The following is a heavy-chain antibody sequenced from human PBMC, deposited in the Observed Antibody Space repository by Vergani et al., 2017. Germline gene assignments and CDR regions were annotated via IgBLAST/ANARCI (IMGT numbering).Heavy chain of an antibody. V-gene: IGHV3-48*01. J-gene: IGHJ6*03. Sequence: EVQLVESGGGLVQPGGSLRLSCAASGFTFSSYSMNWVRQAPGKGLEWVSYISSSSSTIYYADSVKGRFTISRDNAKNSLYLQMNSLRAEDTAVYYCAKATDWNHYYYYYMDVWGKGTTVTVSS. CDR1: GFTFSSYS. CDR3: AKATDWNHYYYYYMDV. CDR2: ISSSSSTI. D-gene: IGHD1-1*01.